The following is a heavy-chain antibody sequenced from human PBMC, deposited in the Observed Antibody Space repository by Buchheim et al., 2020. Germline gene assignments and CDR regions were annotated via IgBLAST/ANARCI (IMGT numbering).Heavy chain of an antibody. V-gene: IGHV3-7*01. Sequence: EVQLVESGGGLVQPGGSLRLSCAASGFTFSSYWMSWVRQAPGKGLEWVANIKQDGSEKYYVDSVKGRFTISRDNAKNSLYLQMNSLRAEDTAAYYCARDAYVLRFLEWLPYFDYWGQGTL. J-gene: IGHJ4*02. D-gene: IGHD3-3*01. CDR1: GFTFSSYW. CDR2: IKQDGSEK. CDR3: ARDAYVLRFLEWLPYFDY.